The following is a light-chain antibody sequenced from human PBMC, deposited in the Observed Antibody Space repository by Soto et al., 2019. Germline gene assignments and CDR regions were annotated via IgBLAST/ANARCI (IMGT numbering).Light chain of an antibody. CDR1: QSISSY. CDR2: AAS. V-gene: IGKV1-39*01. J-gene: IGKJ4*01. Sequence: DIHMTQSPSSVSSSVVDIVTITFLASQSISSYLNWYQQKPGKAPKLLIYAASSLQSGVPSRVSGSGSGTDFTLTISSLQPEDFATYYCQQSYSTPVTFGGGTKVDIK. CDR3: QQSYSTPVT.